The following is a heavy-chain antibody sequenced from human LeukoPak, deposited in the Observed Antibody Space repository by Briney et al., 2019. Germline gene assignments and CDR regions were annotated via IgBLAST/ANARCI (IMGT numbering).Heavy chain of an antibody. D-gene: IGHD3-22*01. CDR3: ARDYSDSSGYYYGY. J-gene: IGHJ4*02. V-gene: IGHV3-64*01. Sequence: GGSLRLSCVASGFTFSSYAMHWVRQAPGKGLEYVSAISSNGGSTYYANSVKGRFTISRDNSKNTLYLQMGSLRAEDMAVYYCARDYSDSSGYYYGYWGQGTLVTVSS. CDR1: GFTFSSYA. CDR2: ISSNGGST.